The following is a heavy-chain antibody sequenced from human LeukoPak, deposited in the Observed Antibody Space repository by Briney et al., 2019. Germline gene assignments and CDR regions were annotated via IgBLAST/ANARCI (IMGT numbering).Heavy chain of an antibody. D-gene: IGHD6-6*01. Sequence: PGGSLRLSCAVSGFSLSSDEMNWARQAPGKGLEWVSYIGTGGSPIYYTVSVKGRFSISRDTAKNSLYLQMNSLRAEDTAVYYCARGGPSRPLARWGQGTLVTVSS. CDR1: GFSLSSDE. V-gene: IGHV3-48*03. CDR2: IGTGGSPI. CDR3: ARGGPSRPLAR. J-gene: IGHJ4*02.